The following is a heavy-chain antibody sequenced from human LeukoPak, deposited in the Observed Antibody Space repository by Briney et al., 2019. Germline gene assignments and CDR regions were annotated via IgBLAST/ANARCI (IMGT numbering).Heavy chain of an antibody. D-gene: IGHD3-22*01. CDR3: ARDSQSGYLPVGFDY. CDR1: GGTFSSYA. Sequence: ASVKVSCKASGGTFSSYAISWVRQAPGQGLEWMGGIIPIFGTATYAQKFQGRVTITADESTSTAYMELSSLRSEDTAVYYCARDSQSGYLPVGFDYWGQGTLVTVSS. J-gene: IGHJ4*02. V-gene: IGHV1-69*13. CDR2: IIPIFGTA.